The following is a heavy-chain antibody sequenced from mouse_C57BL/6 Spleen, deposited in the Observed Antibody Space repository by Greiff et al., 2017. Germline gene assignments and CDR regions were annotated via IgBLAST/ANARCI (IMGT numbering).Heavy chain of an antibody. J-gene: IGHJ4*01. Sequence: DVKLQESGAELVRPGASVKLSCTASGFNIKDYYMHWVKPRPEQGLEWIGRIDPEDGDTEYAPKFQGKATMTADTSSNTAYLQLSSLTSEDTAVYYCTTSGLERAMDYWGQGTSVTVSS. D-gene: IGHD3-3*01. CDR3: TTSGLERAMDY. CDR2: IDPEDGDT. V-gene: IGHV14-1*01. CDR1: GFNIKDYY.